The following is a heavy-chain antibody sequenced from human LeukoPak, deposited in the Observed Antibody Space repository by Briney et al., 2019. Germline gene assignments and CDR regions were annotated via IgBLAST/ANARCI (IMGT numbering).Heavy chain of an antibody. J-gene: IGHJ5*02. D-gene: IGHD3-10*01. CDR2: VHYSGSI. CDR1: GASISSSSYY. V-gene: IGHV4-39*07. CDR3: ARGGYYGLGNDFRFDP. Sequence: SETLSLTCTVSGASISSSSYYWAWIRQPPGKGLEWIGSVHYSGSIYYNPSLKSRVTISVDTSKNQFSLKLSSVTAADTAVYYCARGGYYGLGNDFRFDPWGQGTLVTVSS.